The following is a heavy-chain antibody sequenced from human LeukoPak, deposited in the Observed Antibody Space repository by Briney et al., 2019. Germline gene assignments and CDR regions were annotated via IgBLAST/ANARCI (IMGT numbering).Heavy chain of an antibody. CDR3: AKDRHSSAWFPDRSPDY. Sequence: GGSLRLSCAASGFTFTSYAMTWVRQAPGKGLEWVSAISGSGGSTYYAESVKGRFTISRDNSKNTMYLQMNSLKAEDTAVYYCAKDRHSSAWFPDRSPDYWGQGTLVTVSS. V-gene: IGHV3-23*01. CDR2: ISGSGGST. D-gene: IGHD6-19*01. CDR1: GFTFTSYA. J-gene: IGHJ4*02.